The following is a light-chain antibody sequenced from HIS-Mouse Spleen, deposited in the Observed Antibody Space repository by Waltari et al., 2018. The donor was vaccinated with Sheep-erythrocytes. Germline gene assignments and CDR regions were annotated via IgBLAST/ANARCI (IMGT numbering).Light chain of an antibody. V-gene: IGKV3-11*01. J-gene: IGKJ2*01. Sequence: EIVLTQSPATLSLSPGERATLSCSASQSVSSYLAWYQQKPGQAPRLLIYDASNRATGIPARFSGSVSGPDFTLTISSLEPEDFAVYYCQQRSNWYTFGQGTKLEIK. CDR2: DAS. CDR1: QSVSSY. CDR3: QQRSNWYT.